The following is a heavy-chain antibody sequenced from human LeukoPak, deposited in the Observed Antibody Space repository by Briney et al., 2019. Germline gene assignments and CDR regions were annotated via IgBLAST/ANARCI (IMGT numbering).Heavy chain of an antibody. D-gene: IGHD1-26*01. J-gene: IGHJ4*02. CDR3: AKDRMSGESGPDY. CDR2: ISYDGSNK. V-gene: IGHV3-30*18. CDR1: GFTFSSYG. Sequence: GRSLRLSCAASGFTFSSYGMHWVRQAPGKGLEWVAGISYDGSNKYYADSVKGRFTISRDNSKNTLYLQMNSLRAKDTAVYYCAKDRMSGESGPDYCVQGTLVTVCS.